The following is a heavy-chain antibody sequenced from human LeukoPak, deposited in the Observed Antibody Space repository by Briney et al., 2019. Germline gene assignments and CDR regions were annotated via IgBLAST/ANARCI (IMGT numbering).Heavy chain of an antibody. D-gene: IGHD5/OR15-5a*01. CDR3: AKVSAAIVSGAERLGADFEY. CDR2: ISDSGSP. Sequence: SETLSLSCSVSGDSRRPFYCNWIRQPPGKGLEWIGYISDSGSPNFHPSLKGRVTTSVDASKRQFSLRLTSVTAADTAVYYCAKVSAAIVSGAERLGADFEYWGQGVLVTVSS. J-gene: IGHJ4*02. CDR1: GDSRRPFY. V-gene: IGHV4-59*01.